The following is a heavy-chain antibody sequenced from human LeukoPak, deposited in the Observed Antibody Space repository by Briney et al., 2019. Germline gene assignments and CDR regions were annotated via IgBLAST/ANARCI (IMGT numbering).Heavy chain of an antibody. CDR1: GGSISSYY. CDR2: IYYSGST. J-gene: IGHJ4*02. V-gene: IGHV4-59*12. CDR3: AREGRGYSYGYVNYFDY. Sequence: PSETLSLTCTVSGGSISSYYWSWIRQPPGKGLEWIGYIYYSGSTNYNPSLKRRVTISVDTSKNQFPLKLSSVTAADTAVYYCAREGRGYSYGYVNYFDYWGQGTLVTVSS. D-gene: IGHD5-18*01.